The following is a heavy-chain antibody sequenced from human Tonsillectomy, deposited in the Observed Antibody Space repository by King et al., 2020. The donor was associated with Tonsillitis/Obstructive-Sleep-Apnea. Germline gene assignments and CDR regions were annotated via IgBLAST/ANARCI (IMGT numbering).Heavy chain of an antibody. CDR3: AKESDMVRGVIKTEFDY. CDR2: ISGSGGST. CDR1: GFTFSSYA. J-gene: IGHJ4*02. V-gene: IGHV3-23*04. Sequence: VQLVESGGGLVQPGGSLRLSCAASGFTFSSYAMSWVRQAPGKGLEWVSAISGSGGSTYYADSVKGRFTISRDNSKNTLYLQMNSLRAEDTAVYYCAKESDMVRGVIKTEFDYWGQGTLVTVSS. D-gene: IGHD3-10*01.